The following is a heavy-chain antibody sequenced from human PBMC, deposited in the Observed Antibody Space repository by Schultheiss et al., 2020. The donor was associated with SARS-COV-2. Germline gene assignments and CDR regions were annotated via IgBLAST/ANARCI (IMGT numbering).Heavy chain of an antibody. CDR3: ASPSASVYLDAFDI. CDR1: GFTFSSYG. D-gene: IGHD1-20*01. J-gene: IGHJ3*02. CDR2: IWYDGSNK. V-gene: IGHV3-33*03. Sequence: GESLKISCAASGFTFSSYGMHWVRQAPGKGLEWVAVIWYDGSNKYYADSVKGRFTISRDNAKNSLYLQMNSLRAEDTAVYYCASPSASVYLDAFDIWGQGTMVTVSS.